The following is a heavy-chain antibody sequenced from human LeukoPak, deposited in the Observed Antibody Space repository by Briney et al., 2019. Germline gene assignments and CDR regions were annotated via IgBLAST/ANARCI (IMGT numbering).Heavy chain of an antibody. CDR2: INPNSGGT. Sequence: PVASVKVSCKASGYTFTGYYMHWVRQAPGQGLEWMGWINPNSGGTNSAQKFQGRVTMTRDTSISTAYMELSRLRSDDTAVYYCARDRYCSSNSCFGNLFDYWGQGTLVTVSS. CDR3: ARDRYCSSNSCFGNLFDY. CDR1: GYTFTGYY. V-gene: IGHV1-2*02. D-gene: IGHD2-2*01. J-gene: IGHJ4*02.